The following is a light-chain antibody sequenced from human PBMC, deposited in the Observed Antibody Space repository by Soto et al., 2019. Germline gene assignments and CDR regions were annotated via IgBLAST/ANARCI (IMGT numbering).Light chain of an antibody. V-gene: IGLV2-14*01. CDR3: ASYATGGAYV. J-gene: IGLJ1*01. Sequence: QSALTQPASVSGSPGQSITLSCTGTSSDVGGYNAVSWYQPHPGKAPKLMIFGVNERPSGVSNRFSGSKSGNTASLTISGLQAEDEADYYCASYATGGAYVFGTATKLTVL. CDR1: SSDVGGYNA. CDR2: GVN.